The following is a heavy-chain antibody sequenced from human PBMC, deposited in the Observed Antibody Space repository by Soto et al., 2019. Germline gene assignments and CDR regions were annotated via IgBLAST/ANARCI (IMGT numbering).Heavy chain of an antibody. V-gene: IGHV1-69*06. Sequence: QVQLVQSGAEVKKPGSSVKVSCKASGGTFSSYAISWVRQAPGQGLEWMGGIIPIFGTANYAQKFQGRVTITADKSTSTAYMELSSLRSEDTAVYYCARDVEPLSVAVGPLIGGWFDPWGQGTLVTVSS. J-gene: IGHJ5*02. CDR1: GGTFSSYA. D-gene: IGHD3-16*01. CDR3: ARDVEPLSVAVGPLIGGWFDP. CDR2: IIPIFGTA.